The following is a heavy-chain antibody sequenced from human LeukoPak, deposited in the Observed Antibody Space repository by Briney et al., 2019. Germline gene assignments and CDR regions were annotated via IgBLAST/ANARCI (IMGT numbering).Heavy chain of an antibody. V-gene: IGHV3-9*01. CDR3: AKDMDYYDSSGYSGFDY. CDR2: ISWNSGSI. CDR1: GFTFDDYA. D-gene: IGHD3-22*01. Sequence: GGSLRLSCAASGFTFDDYAMHWVRQAPGKGLEWVSGISWNSGSIGYADSVKGRFTISRDNAKNSLYLQMNSLRAEDTALYYCAKDMDYYDSSGYSGFDYWDQGTLVTVSS. J-gene: IGHJ4*02.